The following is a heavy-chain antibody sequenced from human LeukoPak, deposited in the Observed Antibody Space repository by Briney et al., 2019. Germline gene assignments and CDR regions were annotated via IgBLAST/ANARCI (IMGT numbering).Heavy chain of an antibody. Sequence: ASVKVSCKASGYTFTSYYMHWVRQAPGQGLEWMGIINPSGGSTSYAQKFQSRVTMTRDTSTSTVYMELSSLRSEDTAVYYCARGLGRYCSSTGCYAEAFDIWGQGTMVTVSS. J-gene: IGHJ3*02. CDR2: INPSGGST. CDR1: GYTFTSYY. D-gene: IGHD2-2*01. V-gene: IGHV1-46*01. CDR3: ARGLGRYCSSTGCYAEAFDI.